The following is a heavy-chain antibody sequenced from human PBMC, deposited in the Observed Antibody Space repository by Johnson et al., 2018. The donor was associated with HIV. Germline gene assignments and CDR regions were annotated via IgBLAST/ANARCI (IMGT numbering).Heavy chain of an antibody. Sequence: VQLVESGGGLVKPGGSLRLSCAASGFTFSDYYMSWIRQAPGKGLEWVSYISSSGSTIYYADSVKGRFTISRDNAKNSLYLQMNSLRAEDTAGYYCAREEGGYYDSSGYYYVGAFDIWGQGTMVTVSS. CDR3: AREEGGYYDSSGYYYVGAFDI. CDR1: GFTFSDYY. J-gene: IGHJ3*02. D-gene: IGHD3-22*01. V-gene: IGHV3-11*04. CDR2: ISSSGSTI.